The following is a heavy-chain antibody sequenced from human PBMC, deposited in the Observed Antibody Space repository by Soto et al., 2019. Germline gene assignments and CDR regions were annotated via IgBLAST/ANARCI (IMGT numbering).Heavy chain of an antibody. Sequence: EVQLLESGGGLVQPGGSLRVSCAASGFTFSSYGMSWVRQAPGKGLEWVSAITGSGGDTYHADSVKGRFTISRDNTKNTLYLQMNSLRAEDTAVYYCAKGSADTSPYFFDYWGQGTLVTVSS. V-gene: IGHV3-23*01. CDR1: GFTFSSYG. CDR2: ITGSGGDT. D-gene: IGHD6-13*01. J-gene: IGHJ4*02. CDR3: AKGSADTSPYFFDY.